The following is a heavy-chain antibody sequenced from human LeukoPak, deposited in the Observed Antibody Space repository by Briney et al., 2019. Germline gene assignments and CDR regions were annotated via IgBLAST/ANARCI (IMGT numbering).Heavy chain of an antibody. CDR2: IYYSGST. CDR3: ASTYYDFWSGYYDY. Sequence: SETLFLTCTVSGGSISSYYWSWIRQPPGKGLEWIGYIYYSGSTNYNPSLKSRVTTSVDTSKNQFSLKLSSVTAADTAVYYCASTYYDFWSGYYDYWGQGTLVTVSS. CDR1: GGSISSYY. V-gene: IGHV4-59*01. J-gene: IGHJ4*02. D-gene: IGHD3-3*01.